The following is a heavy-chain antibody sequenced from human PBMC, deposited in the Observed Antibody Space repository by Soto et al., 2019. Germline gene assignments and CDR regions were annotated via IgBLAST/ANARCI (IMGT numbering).Heavy chain of an antibody. J-gene: IGHJ6*02. D-gene: IGHD2-8*01. CDR3: ARGQSIVLMVYATLGMDV. Sequence: EASVKVSCKASGYTFTSYDINWVRQATGQGLEWMGWMNPNSGNTGYAQKFQGRVTMTRNTSISTAYMELSSLRSEDTAVYYCARGQSIVLMVYATLGMDVWGQGTTVTVSS. CDR2: MNPNSGNT. CDR1: GYTFTSYD. V-gene: IGHV1-8*01.